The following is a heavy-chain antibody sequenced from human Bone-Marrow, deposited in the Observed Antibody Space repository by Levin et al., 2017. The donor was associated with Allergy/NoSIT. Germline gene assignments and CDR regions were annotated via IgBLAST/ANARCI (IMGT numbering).Heavy chain of an antibody. CDR3: ARGAYSYGHYWYFDL. CDR2: ISYTGSV. Sequence: GSLSLTCTFSGGSVSSSSYFWNWIRQPPGKGLEWIGYISYTGSVNYNPSLRSRLTILVDTSNNQFSLSLSSVTAADTAVYYCARGAYSYGHYWYFDLWGRGTLVTVSS. CDR1: GGSVSSSSYF. J-gene: IGHJ2*01. V-gene: IGHV4-61*01. D-gene: IGHD5-18*01.